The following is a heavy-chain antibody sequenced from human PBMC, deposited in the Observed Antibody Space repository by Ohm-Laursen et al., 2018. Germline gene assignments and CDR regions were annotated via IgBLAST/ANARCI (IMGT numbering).Heavy chain of an antibody. CDR3: AKEIDFWSGYADY. CDR1: RFTVSSSY. CDR2: IYSDGST. V-gene: IGHV3-53*01. Sequence: SLRLSCTASRFTVSSSYMSWVRQAPGKGLEWVSVIYSDGSTYYADSVKGRFTISRDNSKNTLYLQMNSLRAEDTAVYYCAKEIDFWSGYADYWGQGTLVTVSS. J-gene: IGHJ4*02. D-gene: IGHD3-3*01.